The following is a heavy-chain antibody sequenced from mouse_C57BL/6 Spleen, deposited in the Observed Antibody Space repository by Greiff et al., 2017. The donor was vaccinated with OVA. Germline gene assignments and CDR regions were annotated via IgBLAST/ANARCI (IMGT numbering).Heavy chain of an antibody. CDR3: ARHYYGSSYSYFDY. Sequence: QVQLKESGAELVKPGASVKMSCKASGYTFTSYWITWVKQRPGQGLEWIGDIYPGSGSTNYNEKFKSKATLTVDTSSSTAYMQLSSLTSEDSAVYYCARHYYGSSYSYFDYWGQGTTLTVSS. CDR2: IYPGSGST. V-gene: IGHV1-55*01. D-gene: IGHD1-1*01. J-gene: IGHJ2*01. CDR1: GYTFTSYW.